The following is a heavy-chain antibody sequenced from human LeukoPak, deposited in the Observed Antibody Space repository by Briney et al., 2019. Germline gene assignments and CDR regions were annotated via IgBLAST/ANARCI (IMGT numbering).Heavy chain of an antibody. Sequence: PGRSLRLSCASSGFTFSSYAMHWVRQAPGKGLEWVAVISYDGSNKYYTDSVKGRFTISRDNSKNTLYLQMNSLRAEDTAVYYCARVGWRHSSGWPVDYWGQGTLVTVSS. V-gene: IGHV3-30*04. D-gene: IGHD6-19*01. CDR1: GFTFSSYA. J-gene: IGHJ4*02. CDR2: ISYDGSNK. CDR3: ARVGWRHSSGWPVDY.